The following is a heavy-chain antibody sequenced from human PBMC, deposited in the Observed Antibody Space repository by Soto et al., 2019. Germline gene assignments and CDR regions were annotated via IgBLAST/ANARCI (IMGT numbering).Heavy chain of an antibody. CDR3: AKDSYGFDY. CDR1: GFTFSNYA. J-gene: IGHJ4*01. Sequence: GGSLRLSCAASGFTFSNYAMNWVRQAPGKGLEWVSAIGGGGGSTYYADSVKGRFTISRDNSKNTLYLQMNSLRAEDTAVYYCAKDSYGFDYWGHGTLVTVSS. CDR2: IGGGGGST. V-gene: IGHV3-23*01. D-gene: IGHD3-10*01.